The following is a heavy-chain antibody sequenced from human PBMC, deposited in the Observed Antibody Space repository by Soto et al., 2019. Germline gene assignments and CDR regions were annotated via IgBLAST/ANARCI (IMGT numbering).Heavy chain of an antibody. CDR1: GFSLSTRGVG. Sequence: QITLKESGPTLVKPTQTLTLTCTFSGFSLSTRGVGVAWIRQPPGKALEWLALIFWDDDKWYSPSLRSRLTITEDTYKYQVVLTMPNMDPLHTSTYYGAHRPRGYAYYFDYWGQGTLVTVSS. CDR2: IFWDDDK. J-gene: IGHJ4*02. D-gene: IGHD5-12*01. V-gene: IGHV2-5*02. CDR3: AHRPRGYAYYFDY.